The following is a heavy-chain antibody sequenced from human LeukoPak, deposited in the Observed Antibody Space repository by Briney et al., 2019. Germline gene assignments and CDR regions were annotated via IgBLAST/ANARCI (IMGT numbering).Heavy chain of an antibody. CDR2: INHSGST. CDR3: ARHGPSFNIVVVTAILDNWFDP. J-gene: IGHJ5*02. D-gene: IGHD2-21*02. V-gene: IGHV4-34*01. Sequence: NSSETLSLTCAVYGGSFSGYYWSWIRQPPGKGLEWIGGINHSGSTNYNPSLKSRVTISVDTSKNQFSLKLSSVTAADTAVYYCARHGPSFNIVVVTAILDNWFDPWGQGTLVTVSS. CDR1: GGSFSGYY.